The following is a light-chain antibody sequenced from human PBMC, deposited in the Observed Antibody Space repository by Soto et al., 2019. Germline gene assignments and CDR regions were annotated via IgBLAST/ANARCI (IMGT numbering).Light chain of an antibody. CDR2: EVN. CDR1: SSDIGVYNY. V-gene: IGLV2-14*01. J-gene: IGLJ1*01. CDR3: SSYTTSNTYV. Sequence: QSALTQPASVSGSPGQSITFSCTGTSSDIGVYNYVSWYQQHTGKAPKLMIYEVNNRPSGVSNRFSGSKSGNTASLTISGLQAEDEADYYCSSYTTSNTYVFGTGTKVTVL.